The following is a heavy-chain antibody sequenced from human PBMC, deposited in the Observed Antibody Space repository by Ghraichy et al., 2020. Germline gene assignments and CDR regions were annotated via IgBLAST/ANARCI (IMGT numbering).Heavy chain of an antibody. Sequence: GGSLRLSCAASGFTFSSYGMHWVRQAPGKGLEWVAVIWYDGSNKYYADSVKGRFTISRDNSKNTLYLQMNSLRAEDTAVYYCARDRAVTGERGYWGQGTLVTVSS. D-gene: IGHD7-27*01. CDR1: GFTFSSYG. V-gene: IGHV3-33*01. CDR2: IWYDGSNK. J-gene: IGHJ4*02. CDR3: ARDRAVTGERGY.